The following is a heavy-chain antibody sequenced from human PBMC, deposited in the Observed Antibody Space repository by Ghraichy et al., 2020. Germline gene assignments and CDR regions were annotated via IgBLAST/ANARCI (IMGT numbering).Heavy chain of an antibody. CDR3: ARVHSSVAGTGENYFDY. CDR2: ISSSSSYI. Sequence: GGSLRLSCAASGFTFSSYSMNWVRQAPGKGLEWVSSISSSSSYIYYADSVKGRFTISRDNAKNSLYLQMNSLRAEDTAVYYCARVHSSVAGTGENYFDYWGQGTLVTVSS. V-gene: IGHV3-21*01. D-gene: IGHD6-19*01. CDR1: GFTFSSYS. J-gene: IGHJ4*02.